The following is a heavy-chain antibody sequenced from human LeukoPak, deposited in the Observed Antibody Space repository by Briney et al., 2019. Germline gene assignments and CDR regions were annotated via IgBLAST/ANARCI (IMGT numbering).Heavy chain of an antibody. Sequence: ASVKVSCKASGYTFTGYYMHWVRQAPGQGLEWMGWINPNSGGTNYAQKFQGRVTMTRDTSISTAYMELSRLRSDDTAVYYCARDRVFLWFGEYDWGQGTLVTVSS. CDR2: INPNSGGT. V-gene: IGHV1-2*02. CDR1: GYTFTGYY. D-gene: IGHD3-10*01. CDR3: ARDRVFLWFGEYD. J-gene: IGHJ4*02.